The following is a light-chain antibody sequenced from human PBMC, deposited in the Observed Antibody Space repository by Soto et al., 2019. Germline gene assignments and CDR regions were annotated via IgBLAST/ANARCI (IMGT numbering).Light chain of an antibody. CDR3: QSYDRTLSARYV. V-gene: IGLV1-40*01. CDR2: GNS. CDR1: SSNIGANYD. Sequence: SVLTQPPSVSGAPGQRVTISCTGSSSNIGANYDVHWYQQRPGTAPKLLIFGNSNRPSGVPDRFSGSKSGTSASLAITGLQAEDEGDYYCQSYDRTLSARYVFGTGTKVTVL. J-gene: IGLJ1*01.